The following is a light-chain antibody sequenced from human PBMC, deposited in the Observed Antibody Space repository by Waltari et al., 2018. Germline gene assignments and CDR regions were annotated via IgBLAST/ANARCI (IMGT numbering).Light chain of an antibody. CDR3: NSRDTRGNHFVV. V-gene: IGLV3-19*01. CDR1: NLTSYF. J-gene: IGLJ2*01. CDR2: DKD. Sequence: SSELTQDPAVSVALGQPVRITCQGDNLTSYFVSWYQQKPGQAPMLVIYDKDNRPSGIPERFSGSSSGNIASLTITGAQAEDEADYYCNSRDTRGNHFVVFGGGTKLTVL.